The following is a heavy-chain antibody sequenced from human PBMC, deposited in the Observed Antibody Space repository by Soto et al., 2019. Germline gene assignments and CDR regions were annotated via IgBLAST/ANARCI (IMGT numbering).Heavy chain of an antibody. CDR1: GVSISSSSYY. V-gene: IGHV4-39*01. D-gene: IGHD6-13*01. Sequence: WETLSLTCTFSGVSISSSSYYWGWIRQPPGKGLEWIGSIYYSGSTYYNPSLKSRVTISVDTSKNQFSLKLSSVTAADTAVYYCARRRLTEAGLIDYWGQ. J-gene: IGHJ4*02. CDR3: ARRRLTEAGLIDY. CDR2: IYYSGST.